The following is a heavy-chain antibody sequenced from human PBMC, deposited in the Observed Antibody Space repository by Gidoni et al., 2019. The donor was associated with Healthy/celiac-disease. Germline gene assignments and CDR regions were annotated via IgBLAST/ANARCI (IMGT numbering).Heavy chain of an antibody. J-gene: IGHJ4*02. CDR3: AKGRESPYSHLANFDY. CDR1: GFTFSSYG. Sequence: VQLLESGGGVFQPGRSLRVSSAASGFTFSSYGMHCVRQAPGKGLEWVAVISYDGSNKYYADSVKGRFTISRDNSKNTLYLQMNSMRAEDTAVYYCAKGRESPYSHLANFDYWGQGTLVTVSS. V-gene: IGHV3-30*18. D-gene: IGHD6-13*01. CDR2: ISYDGSNK.